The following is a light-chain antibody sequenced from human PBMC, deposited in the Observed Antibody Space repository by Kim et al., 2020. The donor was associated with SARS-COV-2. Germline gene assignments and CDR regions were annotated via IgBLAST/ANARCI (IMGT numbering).Light chain of an antibody. J-gene: IGKJ2*01. V-gene: IGKV4-1*01. Sequence: RATINCKSSQSVLYSSNNKNFLAWYQQKPGQPPKVLIYWASTRESGVRDRFSGSGSATDFTLTISSLQAEDVAVYFCQQYFSSPYTFGQGTKLEIK. CDR3: QQYFSSPYT. CDR2: WAS. CDR1: QSVLYSSNNKNF.